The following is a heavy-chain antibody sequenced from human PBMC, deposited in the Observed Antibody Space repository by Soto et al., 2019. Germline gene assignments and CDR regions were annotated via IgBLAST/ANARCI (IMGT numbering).Heavy chain of an antibody. D-gene: IGHD3-16*01. V-gene: IGHV4-30-4*01. J-gene: IGHJ6*04. CDR2: IFSSGTT. CDR1: GDSISSGNKY. CDR3: ARVPSPFDYYYAMDV. Sequence: PSETLSLTCTVSGDSISSGNKYWSWIRQPPGKGLEWIGYIFSSGTTYYNPSLKSRLTMSLDASQNQFSPKLNSLTDADTAVYFCARVPSPFDYYYAMDVWGEGXTVTVYS.